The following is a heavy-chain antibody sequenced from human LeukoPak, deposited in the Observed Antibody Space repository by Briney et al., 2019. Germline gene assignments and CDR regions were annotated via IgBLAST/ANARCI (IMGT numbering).Heavy chain of an antibody. CDR1: GFTFSSYA. CDR3: AKGQLGITPYYFDY. D-gene: IGHD7-27*01. Sequence: RGSLRLSCAASGFTFSSYAMSWVRQAPGKGLEWVSSISGSGGSTYYADSVKGRFTISRDNSKNTLYLQMNSLRAEDTAVYYCAKGQLGITPYYFDYWGQGTLVTVSS. V-gene: IGHV3-23*01. CDR2: ISGSGGST. J-gene: IGHJ4*02.